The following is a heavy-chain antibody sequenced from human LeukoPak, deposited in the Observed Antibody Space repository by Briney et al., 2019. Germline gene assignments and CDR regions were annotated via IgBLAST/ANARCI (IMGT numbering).Heavy chain of an antibody. Sequence: SVKVSCKASGGTFSSYAISWVRQAPGHGLEWMGGIIPIFGTANYAQKFQGRVTITADESTSTAYMELSSLRSEDTAVYYCARDHHDQQSVVVIAIYQFDYWGQGTLVTVSS. CDR2: IIPIFGTA. D-gene: IGHD2-21*01. CDR3: ARDHHDQQSVVVIAIYQFDY. J-gene: IGHJ4*02. CDR1: GGTFSSYA. V-gene: IGHV1-69*13.